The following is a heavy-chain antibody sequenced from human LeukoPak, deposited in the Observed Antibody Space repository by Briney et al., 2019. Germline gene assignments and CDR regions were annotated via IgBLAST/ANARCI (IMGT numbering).Heavy chain of an antibody. Sequence: ASVKVSCKASGYTFTGYYMHWVRQAPGQGLEWMGWSNPDSGGTNSAQKFQGRVTMTRDTSISTAYMELSRLRSDDTAVYYCARGSSSTSPGNWFDPWGQGTLVTVSS. J-gene: IGHJ5*02. CDR1: GYTFTGYY. V-gene: IGHV1-2*02. CDR2: SNPDSGGT. D-gene: IGHD2-2*01. CDR3: ARGSSSTSPGNWFDP.